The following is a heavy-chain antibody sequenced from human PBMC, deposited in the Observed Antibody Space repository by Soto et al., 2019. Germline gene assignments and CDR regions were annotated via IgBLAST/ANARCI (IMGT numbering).Heavy chain of an antibody. CDR1: GYSFTNYG. CDR2: VSAYNGNT. V-gene: IGHV1-18*01. J-gene: IGHJ6*03. CDR3: ARDRGVAPPVAGNTHYYYYMDV. D-gene: IGHD6-19*01. Sequence: GSVEGSCKAAGYSFTNYGFTWVGQAPGQGVGGMGWVSAYNGNTNYAQKFQGRVTLTTDASTSTAYLELRSLRSDATAVYYCARDRGVAPPVAGNTHYYYYMDVWGKGTTVTV.